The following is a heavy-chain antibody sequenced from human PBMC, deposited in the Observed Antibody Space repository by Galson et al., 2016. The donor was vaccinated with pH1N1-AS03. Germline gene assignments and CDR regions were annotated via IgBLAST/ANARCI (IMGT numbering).Heavy chain of an antibody. CDR2: LVPIFRTA. CDR3: AREGRFLDWDNYAMDV. V-gene: IGHV1-69*13. CDR1: GGTLSNHG. Sequence: SVKVSCKASGGTLSNHGISWVRQAPGQGLEWMGGLVPIFRTANYAQKFQGRVTMTADDPADESTSTAYMELSNLRAEDTGVYYCAREGRFLDWDNYAMDVWGQGTTVIVSS. D-gene: IGHD3/OR15-3a*01. J-gene: IGHJ6*02.